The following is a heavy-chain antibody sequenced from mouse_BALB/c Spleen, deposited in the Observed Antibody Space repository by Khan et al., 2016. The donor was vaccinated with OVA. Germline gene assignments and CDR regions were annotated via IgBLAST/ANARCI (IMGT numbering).Heavy chain of an antibody. CDR2: ISDLAYSI. Sequence: VQLVESGGGLVQPGGSRKLSCAASGFTFSDYGMAWVRQAPGKGPEWVAFISDLAYSIYYAATVTGRFTLSRENVKNTLYQERSSLRSEDTAMYYCARGGGTAPFAYWGQGTLVTVSA. V-gene: IGHV5-15*02. J-gene: IGHJ3*01. CDR1: GFTFSDYG. CDR3: ARGGGTAPFAY. D-gene: IGHD1-2*01.